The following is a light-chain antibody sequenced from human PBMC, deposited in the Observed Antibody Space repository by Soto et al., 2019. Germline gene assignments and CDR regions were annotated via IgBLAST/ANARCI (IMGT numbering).Light chain of an antibody. Sequence: DIVMTQSPDSLAVSLGERATINYKSSQNILYSFDNKNYLTWYQLKPGQPPKVLIYWASTRESGVPDRFSGSGAGTDFTLTISSRQAEDVAVYYCQQYYSTPQTFGRGTKVEIK. J-gene: IGKJ1*01. CDR1: QNILYSFDNKNY. V-gene: IGKV4-1*01. CDR3: QQYYSTPQT. CDR2: WAS.